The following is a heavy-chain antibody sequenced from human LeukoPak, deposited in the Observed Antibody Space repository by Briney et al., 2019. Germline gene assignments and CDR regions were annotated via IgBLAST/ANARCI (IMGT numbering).Heavy chain of an antibody. J-gene: IGHJ6*02. CDR3: ARDALSGYSLVGGMDV. Sequence: SQTLSLTCAISGDSVSSNSAAWSWIRQSPSRGLEWLGKTYYRSKWYNGYAVSVKSWITINADTSKNQFSLQLNSVTPEDTAVYYCARDALSGYSLVGGMDVWGQGTTVTVSS. CDR1: GDSVSSNSAA. D-gene: IGHD5-18*01. CDR2: TYYRSKWYN. V-gene: IGHV6-1*03.